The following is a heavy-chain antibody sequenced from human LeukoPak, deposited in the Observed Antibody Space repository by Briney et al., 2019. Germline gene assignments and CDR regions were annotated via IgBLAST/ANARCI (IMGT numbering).Heavy chain of an antibody. D-gene: IGHD4-17*01. CDR2: LNHDGGST. V-gene: IGHV3-23*01. J-gene: IGHJ4*02. CDR1: GDSISDKYW. CDR3: AKTGRDYGDFLYCDY. Sequence: PSETLSLTCAVSGDSISDKYWWRWVRQAPGKGLEWVSALNHDGGSTYYADSVKGRFTIFRDNSKNTLYLQISSLRVEDTAVYYCAKTGRDYGDFLYCDYWGQGTLVTVSS.